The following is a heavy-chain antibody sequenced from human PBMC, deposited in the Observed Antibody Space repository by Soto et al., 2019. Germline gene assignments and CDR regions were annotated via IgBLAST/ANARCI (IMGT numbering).Heavy chain of an antibody. Sequence: ASVKVSCKASGYTFTSYAMHWVRQAPGQRLEWMGWINAGNGNTKYSQKFQGRVTITRDTSASTAYMELSSLRSEDTAVYYCARASWLEGYYYYYYMDVWGKGTTVTVSS. CDR3: ARASWLEGYYYYYYMDV. J-gene: IGHJ6*03. D-gene: IGHD3-9*01. CDR1: GYTFTSYA. CDR2: INAGNGNT. V-gene: IGHV1-3*01.